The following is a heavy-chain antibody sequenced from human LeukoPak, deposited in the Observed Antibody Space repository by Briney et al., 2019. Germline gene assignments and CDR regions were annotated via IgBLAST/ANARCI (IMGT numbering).Heavy chain of an antibody. V-gene: IGHV4-39*01. CDR2: IYYSGST. CDR3: VRLGVVGIDQNWFDP. D-gene: IGHD2-2*01. J-gene: IGHJ5*02. CDR1: GGSISSSSYY. Sequence: SETLSLTCTVSGGSISSSSYYWGWIRQPPGKGLEWIGSIYYSGSTYYNPSLKSRVTISVDTSKNQFSLKLSSVTAADTAVYYCVRLGVVGIDQNWFDPWGRGTLVTVSS.